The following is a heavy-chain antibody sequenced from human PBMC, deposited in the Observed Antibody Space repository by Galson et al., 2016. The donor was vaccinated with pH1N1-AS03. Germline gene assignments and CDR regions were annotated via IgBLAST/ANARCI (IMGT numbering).Heavy chain of an antibody. CDR3: ARGHDDSYGLTRLGYYFDY. J-gene: IGHJ4*02. CDR2: INPSGGST. D-gene: IGHD5-18*01. V-gene: IGHV1-46*03. CDR1: GYTFTRNY. Sequence: SVKVSCKASGYTFTRNYIHWVRQAPGQGLEWMGIINPSGGSTSYAQKFQDRVTMTRDTSTSTVCMELSSLRSEDTAVYYCARGHDDSYGLTRLGYYFDYWGQGTLVTVSS.